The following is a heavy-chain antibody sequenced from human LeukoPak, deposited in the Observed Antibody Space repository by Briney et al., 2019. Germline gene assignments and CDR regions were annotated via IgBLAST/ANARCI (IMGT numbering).Heavy chain of an antibody. CDR3: AKVVQYYDYVWGSYRNYYFDY. V-gene: IGHV3-30*04. CDR2: LLYDGSHE. Sequence: GGSLRLSCAASGFSFSSYSMHWVRQAPGKGLEWVAELLYDGSHEFYADVVKGRFTISRDNSKNTLYLQMNSLRAEDTAVYYCAKVVQYYDYVWGSYRNYYFDYWGQGTLVTVSS. J-gene: IGHJ4*02. D-gene: IGHD3-16*02. CDR1: GFSFSSYS.